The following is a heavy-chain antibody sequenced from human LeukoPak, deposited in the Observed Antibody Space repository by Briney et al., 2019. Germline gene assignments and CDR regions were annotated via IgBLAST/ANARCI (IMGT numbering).Heavy chain of an antibody. J-gene: IGHJ3*02. Sequence: PGGSLRLSCAASGFSVTSNYMTWVRQAPGKGLDWISIFYSGDRPHYADSMKGRFIISRDNSKNTLYLQMNSLRTEDTAVYYCARRRSGSPDDAFDIWGRGTLVTVSS. CDR2: FYSGDRP. CDR1: GFSVTSNY. CDR3: ARRRSGSPDDAFDI. V-gene: IGHV3-53*01. D-gene: IGHD1-26*01.